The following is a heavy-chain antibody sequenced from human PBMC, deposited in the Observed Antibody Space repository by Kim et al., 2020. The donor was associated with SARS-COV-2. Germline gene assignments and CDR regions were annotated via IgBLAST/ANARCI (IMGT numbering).Heavy chain of an antibody. J-gene: IGHJ4*02. CDR2: K. Sequence: KYNEDYVNGRFTSARDKGKNSLYLQMNSLSAEDTAVYYCARTRAVVAVDYWGQGTLVTVSS. V-gene: IGHV3-11*04. CDR3: ARTRAVVAVDY. D-gene: IGHD2-15*01.